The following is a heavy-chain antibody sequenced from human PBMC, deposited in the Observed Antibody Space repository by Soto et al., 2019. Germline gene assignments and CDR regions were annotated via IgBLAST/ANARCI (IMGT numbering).Heavy chain of an antibody. J-gene: IGHJ4*02. CDR1: GGTFSSYA. D-gene: IGHD3-10*01. CDR2: IIPIFGTA. V-gene: IGHV1-69*13. CDR3: ARAARSGMYYFDY. Sequence: AVKVSCKASGGTFSSYAISWVRQAPGQGLEWMGGIIPIFGTANYAQKFQGRVTITADESTSTAYMEQSSLRSEDTAVYYCARAARSGMYYFDYWGQGTLVTVSS.